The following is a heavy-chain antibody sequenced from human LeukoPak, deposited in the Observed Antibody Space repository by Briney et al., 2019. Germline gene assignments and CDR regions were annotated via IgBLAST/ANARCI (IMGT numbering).Heavy chain of an antibody. CDR2: INSDGSST. Sequence: GGSLRLSCAASGFTFSSYWMHWVRQAPGKGLVWVSRINSDGSSTSYADSVKGRFTISRDNSKNTLYLQMNSLRAEDTAVYYCARVPSVAGISHYDYWGQGTLVTVSS. CDR1: GFTFSSYW. D-gene: IGHD6-19*01. J-gene: IGHJ4*02. CDR3: ARVPSVAGISHYDY. V-gene: IGHV3-74*01.